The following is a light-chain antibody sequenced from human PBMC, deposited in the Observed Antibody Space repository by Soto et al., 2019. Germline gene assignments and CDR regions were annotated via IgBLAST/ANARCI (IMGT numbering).Light chain of an antibody. J-gene: IGLJ1*01. V-gene: IGLV2-14*01. Sequence: QSALTQPASVSGSPGQSITISCTGTSSDVGGFNYVSWYQQHPGKTPKLLIYEVRLRPTGVSDRFSGSKSGNTASLTISGLQAEDEADYYCSSYTSSSSGVFGPGTKVTVL. CDR2: EVR. CDR3: SSYTSSSSGV. CDR1: SSDVGGFNY.